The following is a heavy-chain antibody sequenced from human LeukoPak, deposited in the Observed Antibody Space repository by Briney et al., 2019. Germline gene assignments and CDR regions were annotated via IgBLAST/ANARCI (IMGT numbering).Heavy chain of an antibody. V-gene: IGHV3-7*01. Sequence: GGSLRLSCAASGFTFSSYWMSWVRQAPGKGLEWVANIKQDGSEKYYVDSVKGRITISRDNSKNTLYLQMNRLRAEDTAVYYCAKGGTYYYDSSGYYTMDYWGQGTLVTVSS. CDR1: GFTFSSYW. CDR3: AKGGTYYYDSSGYYTMDY. J-gene: IGHJ4*02. CDR2: IKQDGSEK. D-gene: IGHD3-22*01.